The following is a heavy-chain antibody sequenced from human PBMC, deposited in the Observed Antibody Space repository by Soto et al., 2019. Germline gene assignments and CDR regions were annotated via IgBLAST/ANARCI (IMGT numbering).Heavy chain of an antibody. J-gene: IGHJ6*02. CDR2: ISYDGSNK. Sequence: PGGSLRLSCAASGFTFSSYGMHWVRQAPGKGLEWVAVISYDGSNKYYADSVKGRFTISRDNSKNTLYLQMNSLRAEDTAVYYCAKSNQQYSSSWYPMVYYYYYGVDVWGQGTTVTVSS. V-gene: IGHV3-30*18. CDR1: GFTFSSYG. D-gene: IGHD6-13*01. CDR3: AKSNQQYSSSWYPMVYYYYYGVDV.